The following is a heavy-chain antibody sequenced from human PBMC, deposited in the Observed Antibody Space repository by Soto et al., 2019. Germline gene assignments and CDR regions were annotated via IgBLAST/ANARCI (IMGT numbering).Heavy chain of an antibody. D-gene: IGHD3-16*01. Sequence: PGGSLRLSCAVSGFNVMSYWMSWVRQAPGKGLEWVASIKEDGSEIYYLQSVRGRFTISRDSAGNALHLAMNYLSAEDTGVYFCARDIGFDYVNWGQGTLVTSPQ. J-gene: IGHJ4*02. CDR3: ARDIGFDYVN. CDR1: GFNVMSYW. V-gene: IGHV3-7*01. CDR2: IKEDGSEI.